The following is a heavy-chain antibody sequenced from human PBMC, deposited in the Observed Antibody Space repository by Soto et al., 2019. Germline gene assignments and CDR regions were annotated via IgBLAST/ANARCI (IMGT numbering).Heavy chain of an antibody. CDR1: GYSFAGYW. Sequence: GESDKISCKGSGYSFAGYWITWVRQKPGKGLEWMGRIDPSGSQTYYSPSFRGHVTISATKSITTVFLQWSSLRASDTAMYYCARQIYDSDTGPNFQYYFDSWGQGTPVTVSS. J-gene: IGHJ4*02. CDR3: ARQIYDSDTGPNFQYYFDS. V-gene: IGHV5-10-1*01. CDR2: IDPSGSQT. D-gene: IGHD3-22*01.